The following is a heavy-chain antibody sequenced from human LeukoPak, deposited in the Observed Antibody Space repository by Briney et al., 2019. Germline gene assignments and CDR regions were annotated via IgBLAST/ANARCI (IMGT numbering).Heavy chain of an antibody. D-gene: IGHD3-22*01. Sequence: ASVKVSCKASGYTFTSYFIHWVRQAPGQGLERIGIINPGSGSTSYTQKFRDRVTMTRDKSTSTVNMELSSLRSEDTAVYYCVRDLGYYDSSGYPTHFDYWGQGTLVTVSS. CDR2: INPGSGST. CDR1: GYTFTSYF. V-gene: IGHV1-46*01. J-gene: IGHJ4*02. CDR3: VRDLGYYDSSGYPTHFDY.